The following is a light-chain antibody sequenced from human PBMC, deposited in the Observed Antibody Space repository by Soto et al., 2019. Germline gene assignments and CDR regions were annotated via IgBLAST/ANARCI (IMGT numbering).Light chain of an antibody. CDR1: QGIGVY. J-gene: IGKJ4*01. Sequence: DIQMTQSPSSVSASLGDRVTITCRASQGIGVYLAWFQQKPGKVPKLLIYAASALQSGVPSRFSGSGSGTDFTLTISSLQPEDIATYYCQKYNSAPLTFGGGTKVDIK. CDR3: QKYNSAPLT. CDR2: AAS. V-gene: IGKV1-27*01.